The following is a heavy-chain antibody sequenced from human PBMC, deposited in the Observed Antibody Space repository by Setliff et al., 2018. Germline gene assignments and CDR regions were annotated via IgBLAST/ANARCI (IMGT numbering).Heavy chain of an antibody. CDR1: GFTFSSYW. CDR3: ARDQAGVYDY. J-gene: IGHJ4*02. CDR2: TSDSSRTHT. V-gene: IGHV3-48*04. Sequence: GGSLRLSCAASGFTFSSYWVSWVRQAPGKGLEWLSHTSDSSRTHTAYADSVRGRFTISRDNAKNSVYLQMNSLRAEDTAVYYCARDQAGVYDYWGQGTLVTVSS. D-gene: IGHD3-10*01.